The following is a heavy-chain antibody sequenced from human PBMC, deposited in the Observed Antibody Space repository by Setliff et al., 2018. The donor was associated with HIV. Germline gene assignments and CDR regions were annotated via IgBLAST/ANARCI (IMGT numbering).Heavy chain of an antibody. Sequence: PGGSLRLSCVASGFTFSSYAMSWVRQAPGKGLAWVSGISGSGGSTNYADSVKGRFTISRDNSKNTLYLQMNSLRAEDTAIYYCAKGNDPFSYEIFGATTYFDYWGQGSLVTVSS. CDR3: AKGNDPFSYEIFGATTYFDY. V-gene: IGHV3-23*01. D-gene: IGHD3-3*01. CDR2: ISGSGGST. CDR1: GFTFSSYA. J-gene: IGHJ4*02.